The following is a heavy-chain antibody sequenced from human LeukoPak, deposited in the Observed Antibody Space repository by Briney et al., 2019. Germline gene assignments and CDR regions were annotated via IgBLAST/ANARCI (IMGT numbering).Heavy chain of an antibody. D-gene: IGHD4-17*01. V-gene: IGHV5-51*01. Sequence: GESLKISCKGSGYSFTSYWIGWVRQMPGKGLEWMGIIYPGDSDTSYSPSFQGQVTISADKSISTAYLQWSSLKASDTAMYYCARVPPDYGDYVPHFDYWGQGTLVTVSS. CDR2: IYPGDSDT. CDR3: ARVPPDYGDYVPHFDY. CDR1: GYSFTSYW. J-gene: IGHJ4*02.